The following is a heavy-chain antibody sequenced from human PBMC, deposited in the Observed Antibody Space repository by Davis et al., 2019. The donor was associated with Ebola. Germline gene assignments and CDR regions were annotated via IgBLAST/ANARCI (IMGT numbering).Heavy chain of an antibody. CDR3: ARGVVEENWFDP. CDR1: GGSFSGYY. Sequence: MPSETLSLTCAVYGGSFSGYYWSWIRQPPGKGLEWIGEINHSGSTNYNPSLKSRVTISVDTSKNQFSLKLSSVTAADTAVYYCARGVVEENWFDPWGQGTLVTVPS. CDR2: INHSGST. V-gene: IGHV4-34*01. D-gene: IGHD2-2*01. J-gene: IGHJ5*02.